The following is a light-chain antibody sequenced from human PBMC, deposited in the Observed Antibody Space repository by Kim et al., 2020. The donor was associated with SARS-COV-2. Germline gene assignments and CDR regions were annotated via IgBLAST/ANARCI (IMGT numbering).Light chain of an antibody. CDR3: QQFNNLPYT. V-gene: IGKV1D-13*01. J-gene: IGKJ2*01. CDR2: LAS. Sequence: SSSVRDKGTITCRARQGINSALAWYQQKPGKPPNLLIFLASNLESWVPSRVSGSGSGTDFTLTIDSLQPEDFATYYCQQFNNLPYTFGQGTKLDI. CDR1: QGINSA.